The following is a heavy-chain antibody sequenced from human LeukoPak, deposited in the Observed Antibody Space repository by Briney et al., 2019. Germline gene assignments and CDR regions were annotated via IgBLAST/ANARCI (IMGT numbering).Heavy chain of an antibody. V-gene: IGHV4-59*01. Sequence: PSETLSLTCTVSSGSITDYYWSWIRLPPGKGLEWIGYIYYSGSTNFNPSLKSRVTITVDTSKNQFSLKLSSVTAADTAVYYCARVRDYLDAFNIWGQGTLVTVSS. CDR2: IYYSGST. D-gene: IGHD4-17*01. J-gene: IGHJ4*02. CDR1: SGSITDYY. CDR3: ARVRDYLDAFNI.